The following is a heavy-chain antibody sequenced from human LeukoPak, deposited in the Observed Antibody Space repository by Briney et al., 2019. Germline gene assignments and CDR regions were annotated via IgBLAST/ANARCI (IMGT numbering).Heavy chain of an antibody. CDR2: ISSSSSYI. Sequence: GGSLRLSCAASGFTFSSYSMNWVRQAPGKGLEWVSSISSSSSYIYYADSVRGRFTISRDNSKNTLYLQMNSLRAEDTAVYYCARDRYYFDSSGYWYWGQGTLVTVSS. CDR1: GFTFSSYS. V-gene: IGHV3-21*01. J-gene: IGHJ4*02. D-gene: IGHD3-22*01. CDR3: ARDRYYFDSSGYWY.